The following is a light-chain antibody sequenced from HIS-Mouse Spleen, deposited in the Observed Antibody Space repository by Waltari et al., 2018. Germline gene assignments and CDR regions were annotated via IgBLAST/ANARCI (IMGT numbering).Light chain of an antibody. Sequence: QSALTQPASVSGSPGPSITISCTGTSSDVGGYHYVSWYQQHPGKAPKLMIYDVSNRPSGVSNRFSGSKSGNTASLTISGLQAEDEADYYCSSYTSSSTRVFGTGTKVTVL. CDR1: SSDVGGYHY. CDR2: DVS. CDR3: SSYTSSSTRV. J-gene: IGLJ1*01. V-gene: IGLV2-14*03.